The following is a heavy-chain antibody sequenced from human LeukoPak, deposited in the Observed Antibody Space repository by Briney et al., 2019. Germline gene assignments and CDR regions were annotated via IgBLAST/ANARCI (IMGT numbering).Heavy chain of an antibody. V-gene: IGHV3-48*03. CDR1: GFSLSSNYW. Sequence: GGSLRLSCAASGFSLSSNYWMSWVRQAPGKGLEWVSFISRAATTMFYADSVKGRFTITRDNAQNSLYLQLDSLRVEDTAVYYCARDSTPGYTAGFYFDLWGQGTLVTVSS. CDR3: ARDSTPGYTAGFYFDL. J-gene: IGHJ4*02. CDR2: ISRAATTM. D-gene: IGHD5-18*01.